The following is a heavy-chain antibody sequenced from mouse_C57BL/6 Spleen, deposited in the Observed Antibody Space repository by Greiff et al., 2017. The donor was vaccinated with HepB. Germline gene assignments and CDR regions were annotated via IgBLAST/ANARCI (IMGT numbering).Heavy chain of an antibody. D-gene: IGHD1-2*01. Sequence: VQLQQPGAELVRPGSSVKLSCKASGYTFTSYWMDWVKQRPGQGLEWIGNIYPSDSETHYNQKFKDKATLTVDKSSSTAYMQLSSLTSEDSAVYYCARGVTTAEAYWGQGTTLTVSS. CDR2: IYPSDSET. CDR3: ARGVTTAEAY. V-gene: IGHV1-61*01. CDR1: GYTFTSYW. J-gene: IGHJ2*01.